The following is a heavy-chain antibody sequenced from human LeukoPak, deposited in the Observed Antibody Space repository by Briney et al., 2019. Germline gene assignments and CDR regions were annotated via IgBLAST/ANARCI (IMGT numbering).Heavy chain of an antibody. CDR2: ISSSSSTI. CDR1: GFTFSSYS. J-gene: IGHJ4*02. CDR3: ARDFTMVRGVIIYYFDY. Sequence: PGGSLRLSCAASGFTFSSYSMNWVRQAPGKGLEWVSYISSSSSTIYYADSVKGRFTISRDNAKNSLYLQMNSLRAEDTAVYYCARDFTMVRGVIIYYFDYWGQGTLVTVSS. D-gene: IGHD3-10*01. V-gene: IGHV3-48*04.